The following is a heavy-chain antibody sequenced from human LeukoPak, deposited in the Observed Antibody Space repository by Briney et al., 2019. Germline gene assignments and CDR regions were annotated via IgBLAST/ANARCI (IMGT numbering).Heavy chain of an antibody. Sequence: ASVKVSCKASGGTFSSYAISWVRQAPGQGLEWMGRIIPILGIANYAQKFQGRVTITADKSTSTAYMELSSLRSEDTAVYYCARVPLLWFGEPAGLAFDIWGQGTMVTVSS. J-gene: IGHJ3*02. CDR2: IIPILGIA. CDR1: GGTFSSYA. D-gene: IGHD3-10*01. V-gene: IGHV1-69*04. CDR3: ARVPLLWFGEPAGLAFDI.